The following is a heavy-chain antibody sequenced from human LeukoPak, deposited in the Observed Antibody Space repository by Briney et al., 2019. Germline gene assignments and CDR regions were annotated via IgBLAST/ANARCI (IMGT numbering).Heavy chain of an antibody. CDR1: GFTFSSYS. Sequence: GGSLRLSCAASGFTFSSYSMNWVRQAPGKGLEWVSSISSSSSYMYYADSVKGRFTISRDNAKNSLYLQMNSLRAEDTAVYYCASRVSNDYWGQGTLVTVSS. D-gene: IGHD5/OR15-5a*01. CDR2: ISSSSSYM. J-gene: IGHJ4*02. CDR3: ASRVSNDY. V-gene: IGHV3-21*01.